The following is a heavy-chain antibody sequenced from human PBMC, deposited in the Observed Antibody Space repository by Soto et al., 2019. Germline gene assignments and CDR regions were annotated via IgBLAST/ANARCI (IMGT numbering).Heavy chain of an antibody. CDR1: GFTFSSYA. Sequence: QVQLVESGGGVVQPGRSLRLSCAASGFTFSSYAMHWVRQAPGKGLEWVAVISYDGSNKYYADSVKGRFTISRDNSKNALYLQMNSLRAEDTAVYYCARDWSGNGDYYFDYWGQGTLVTVSS. CDR3: ARDWSGNGDYYFDY. J-gene: IGHJ4*02. D-gene: IGHD3-3*01. CDR2: ISYDGSNK. V-gene: IGHV3-30-3*01.